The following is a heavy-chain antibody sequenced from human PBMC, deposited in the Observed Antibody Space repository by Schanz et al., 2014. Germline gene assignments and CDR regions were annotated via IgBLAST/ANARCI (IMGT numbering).Heavy chain of an antibody. V-gene: IGHV3-21*04. D-gene: IGHD3-22*01. CDR2: ISSSGSYI. CDR3: AKDPSHGDYDYYFDY. J-gene: IGHJ4*02. Sequence: EVQLVESGGGLVKPGGSLRLSCEASEFTFSSYKMNWVRQAPGKGLEWVSSISSSGSYIYYADSVKGRFTISRDNAKNSLYLQMNSLRAEDTAVYYCAKDPSHGDYDYYFDYWGQGTLVTVSS. CDR1: EFTFSSYK.